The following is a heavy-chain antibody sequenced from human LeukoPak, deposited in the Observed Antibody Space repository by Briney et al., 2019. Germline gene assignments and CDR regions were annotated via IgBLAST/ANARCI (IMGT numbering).Heavy chain of an antibody. D-gene: IGHD6-6*01. J-gene: IGHJ6*03. V-gene: IGHV3-21*01. CDR1: GFTFSSYS. Sequence: GWSLRLSCAASGFTFSSYSMNWVRQAPGKGLEWVSSISSSSSYIYYADSVKGRFTISRDNAKNSLYLQMNSLRAEDTAVYYCARGIAARPPYYYYYYMDVWGKGTTVTVSS. CDR3: ARGIAARPPYYYYYYMDV. CDR2: ISSSSSYI.